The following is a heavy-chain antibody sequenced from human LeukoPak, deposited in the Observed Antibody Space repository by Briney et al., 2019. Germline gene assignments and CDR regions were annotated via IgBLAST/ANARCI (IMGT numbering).Heavy chain of an antibody. CDR2: IYTSGST. V-gene: IGHV4-61*02. Sequence: SETPSLTCTVSGGSISSGSYYWSWIRQPAGKGLEWIGRIYTSGSTNYNPSLKSRVTISVDTSKNQFSLKLSSVTAADTAVYYCAVASSFFDYWGQGTLVTVSS. CDR1: GGSISSGSYY. D-gene: IGHD5-12*01. CDR3: AVASSFFDY. J-gene: IGHJ4*02.